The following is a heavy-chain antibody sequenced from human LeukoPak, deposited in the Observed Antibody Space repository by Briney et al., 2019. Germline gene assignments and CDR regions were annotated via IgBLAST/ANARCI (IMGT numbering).Heavy chain of an antibody. CDR3: AKDTCSTSCYIGALDI. CDR1: GFIFSSYG. J-gene: IGHJ3*02. Sequence: PGGSLRLSCAASGFIFSSYGMHWVRQAPGKGLEWVALLRYDGTNTYYADPVKGRFTISRDNSKNTLFLEMNSLRAEDTAVYYCAKDTCSTSCYIGALDIWGLGTLVTVSS. CDR2: LRYDGTNT. D-gene: IGHD2-2*02. V-gene: IGHV3-30*02.